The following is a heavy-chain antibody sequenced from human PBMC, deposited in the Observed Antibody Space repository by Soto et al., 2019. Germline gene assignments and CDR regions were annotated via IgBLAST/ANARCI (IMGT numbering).Heavy chain of an antibody. CDR3: AILEYSSSSGPGWFDP. CDR2: IYYSGST. Sequence: PSETLSLTCTVSGGSISSYYWSWIRQPPGKGLEWIGYIYYSGSTNYNPSLKSRVTISVDTSKNQFSLKLSSVTAADTAVYYCAILEYSSSSGPGWFDPWGQGTLVTVSS. CDR1: GGSISSYY. V-gene: IGHV4-59*01. J-gene: IGHJ5*02. D-gene: IGHD6-6*01.